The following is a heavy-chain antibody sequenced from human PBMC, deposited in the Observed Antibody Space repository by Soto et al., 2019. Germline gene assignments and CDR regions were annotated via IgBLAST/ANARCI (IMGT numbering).Heavy chain of an antibody. J-gene: IGHJ4*02. Sequence: GGSLRLSCAVSGYTVSDNGMHWVRQAPGEGLEWVAVISSDGRTTYYGDSVKGRFTISRDNSKNTLYLQMNSLRAEDTAVYYCASRSPALDYWGQGTLVTV. CDR1: GYTVSDNG. CDR2: ISSDGRTT. CDR3: ASRSPALDY. V-gene: IGHV3-30*03. D-gene: IGHD2-2*01.